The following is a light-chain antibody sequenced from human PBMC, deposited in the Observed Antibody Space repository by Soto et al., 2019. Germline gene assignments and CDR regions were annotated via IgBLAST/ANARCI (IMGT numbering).Light chain of an antibody. Sequence: ETVLTQSPATLSLSPGERATLSCRASQSVSSYLAWYQQQPGQAPRLLIYDASNRATGIPARFSGSGSGTDFTLTISSLEPEDFAVYYCQQRSNWLTFGGGTKVEIK. CDR3: QQRSNWLT. CDR2: DAS. J-gene: IGKJ4*01. V-gene: IGKV3-11*01. CDR1: QSVSSY.